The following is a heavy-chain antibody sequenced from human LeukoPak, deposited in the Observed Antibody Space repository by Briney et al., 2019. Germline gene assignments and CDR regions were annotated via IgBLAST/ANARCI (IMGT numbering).Heavy chain of an antibody. J-gene: IGHJ4*02. V-gene: IGHV3-23*01. CDR3: AKARTPYNSGFDY. CDR1: GFTFSSYA. D-gene: IGHD6-19*01. Sequence: GGSLRLSCAASGFTFSSYAMYWVRQAPGKGLEWVSGIFGSGGSAHYADSVKGQFTIYRDNSKNPLSLQMSSRRAEDTAVYYCAKARTPYNSGFDYWGQGTLVGVSS. CDR2: IFGSGGSA.